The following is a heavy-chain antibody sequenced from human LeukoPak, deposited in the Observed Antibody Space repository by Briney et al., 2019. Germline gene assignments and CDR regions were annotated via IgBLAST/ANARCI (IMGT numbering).Heavy chain of an antibody. CDR1: GFTFNHYS. CDR3: ARVPLKLYSSGWSNYLDY. Sequence: GGSLRLSCTASGFTFNHYSVTWVRQAPGRGLEWVSYISTSSNTIYYADSVMGRFTISRDNAKNSLYLQMNSLRAEDTAVYYCARVPLKLYSSGWSNYLDYWGQGTLVTVSS. D-gene: IGHD6-19*01. CDR2: ISTSSNTI. J-gene: IGHJ4*02. V-gene: IGHV3-48*04.